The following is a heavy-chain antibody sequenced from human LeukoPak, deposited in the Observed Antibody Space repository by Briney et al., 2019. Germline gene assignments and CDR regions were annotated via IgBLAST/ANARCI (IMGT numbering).Heavy chain of an antibody. CDR2: ISSSSSFR. CDR1: GFNFSSYS. D-gene: IGHD3-22*01. J-gene: IGHJ4*02. CDR3: ARESSGYFY. V-gene: IGHV3-21*01. Sequence: GGSLRLSCAASGFNFSSYSMNWVRQAPGKGLEWVSSISSSSSFRYYADSVRGRFTISRDNAKNSPYLQMNSLRAEDTAVYYCARESSGYFYWGQGTLVTVSS.